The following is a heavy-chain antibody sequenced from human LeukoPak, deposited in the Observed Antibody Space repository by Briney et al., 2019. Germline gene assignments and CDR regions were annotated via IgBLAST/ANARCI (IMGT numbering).Heavy chain of an antibody. CDR1: GFTFNYAW. CDR3: TTGDYYDSSGYYLGDY. Sequence: GGSLRLSCAASGFTFNYAWMSWVRQAPGKGLEWVGRIKSKTDGGTTDYAAPVKGRFTISRDDSKNTLYLQMNSLKTEDTAVYYCTTGDYYDSSGYYLGDYWGQGTLVTVSS. D-gene: IGHD3-22*01. J-gene: IGHJ4*02. CDR2: IKSKTDGGTT. V-gene: IGHV3-15*01.